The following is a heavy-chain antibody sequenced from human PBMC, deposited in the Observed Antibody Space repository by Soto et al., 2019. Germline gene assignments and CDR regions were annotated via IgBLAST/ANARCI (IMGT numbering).Heavy chain of an antibody. D-gene: IGHD5-12*01. CDR2: ISSSGSTI. CDR3: ARDGYNLDYYYGMDV. CDR1: GFTFSDYY. J-gene: IGHJ6*02. Sequence: GSLRLSCAASGFTFSDYYMSWILQAPGKGLEWVSYISSSGSTIYYADSVKGRFTISRDNAKNSLYLQMNSLRAEDTAVYYCARDGYNLDYYYGMDVWGQGTTVTVSS. V-gene: IGHV3-11*04.